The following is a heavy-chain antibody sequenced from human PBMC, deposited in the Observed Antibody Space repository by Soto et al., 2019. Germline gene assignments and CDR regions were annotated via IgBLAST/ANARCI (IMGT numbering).Heavy chain of an antibody. Sequence: SETLSLTCTVSGGSISSGGYYWSWIRQHPGKGLEWIGYIYYSGSTYYNPSLKSRVTISVDTSKNQFSLKLSSVTAADTAVYYCARDVVVISHYYGMDVWGQGTTVTV. D-gene: IGHD3-22*01. V-gene: IGHV4-31*03. CDR3: ARDVVVISHYYGMDV. CDR1: GGSISSGGYY. J-gene: IGHJ6*02. CDR2: IYYSGST.